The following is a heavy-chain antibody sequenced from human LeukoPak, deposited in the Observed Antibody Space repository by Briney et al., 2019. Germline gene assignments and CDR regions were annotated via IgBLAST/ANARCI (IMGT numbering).Heavy chain of an antibody. J-gene: IGHJ6*04. Sequence: NPSETLSLTCTVSGGSVSSGSYYWSWIRQPPGKGLEWIGYIYYSGSTNYNPSLKSRVTISVDTSKNQFSLKLSSVPAADTAVYYCARDARYCSGGSCPGGYYYYGMDVWGKGTTVTVSS. CDR1: GGSVSSGSYY. CDR3: ARDARYCSGGSCPGGYYYYGMDV. CDR2: IYYSGST. V-gene: IGHV4-61*01. D-gene: IGHD2-15*01.